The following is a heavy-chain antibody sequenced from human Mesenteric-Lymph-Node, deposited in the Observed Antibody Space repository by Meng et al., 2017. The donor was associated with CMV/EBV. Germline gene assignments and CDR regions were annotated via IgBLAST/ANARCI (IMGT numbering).Heavy chain of an antibody. D-gene: IGHD6-19*01. CDR2: ISWNSGST. V-gene: IGHV3-9*01. J-gene: IGHJ6*02. CDR1: GFTFDDYA. Sequence: GGSLRLSCAASGFTFDDYAMHWVRQAPGKGLEWVSGISWNSGSTGYADSVKGRFTISRDNAKNSLYLQMNSLKTEDTALYYCAKSQIAVTGTKPIRYYYYGMDVWGQGTTVTVSS. CDR3: AKSQIAVTGTKPIRYYYYGMDV.